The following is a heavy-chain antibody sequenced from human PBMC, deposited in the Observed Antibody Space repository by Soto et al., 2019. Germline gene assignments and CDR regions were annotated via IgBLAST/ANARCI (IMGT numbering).Heavy chain of an antibody. CDR3: ARHKATSRRYLLPDF. J-gene: IGHJ4*02. CDR2: IYSSGNA. V-gene: IGHV4-39*01. CDR1: VCSTSSRCYY. Sequence: SETRSLTGTVPVCSTSSRCYYRVWHRQSPVKGLEGVGSIYSSGNAYYNPSLKTRDAVSVGTSKNKFSLKVTSVTATDKAVYYCARHKATSRRYLLPDFWGQGTLVTVS. D-gene: IGHD6-13*01.